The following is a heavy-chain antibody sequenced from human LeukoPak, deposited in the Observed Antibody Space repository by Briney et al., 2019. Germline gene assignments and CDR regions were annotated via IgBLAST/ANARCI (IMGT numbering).Heavy chain of an antibody. CDR2: IYPDVSDT. CDR1: GYSFSSYS. J-gene: IGHJ4*02. V-gene: IGHV5-51*01. D-gene: IGHD3-3*01. CDR3: ARQYYDFWSGYPRQTYYFDY. Sequence: GESLKISCKGLGYSFSSYSTGWVRQMPGKGLEWMGIIYPDVSDTRYSPSFQGQVTISADKSFSTAYLQWSSLKASDTAMYYCARQYYDFWSGYPRQTYYFDYWGQGTLVTVSS.